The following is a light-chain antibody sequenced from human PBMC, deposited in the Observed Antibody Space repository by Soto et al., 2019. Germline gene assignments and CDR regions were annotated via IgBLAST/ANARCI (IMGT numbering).Light chain of an antibody. J-gene: IGKJ2*01. Sequence: EIVMTQSPATLSVSPGERATLSCRASQSVSSNLAWYQQKPGQAPRLLIYGASTRATGIPARFSGSGSGTEFTLTISSLQSADFAVYYCPQYNNWYTFGQGTKLEIK. CDR1: QSVSSN. CDR2: GAS. CDR3: PQYNNWYT. V-gene: IGKV3-15*01.